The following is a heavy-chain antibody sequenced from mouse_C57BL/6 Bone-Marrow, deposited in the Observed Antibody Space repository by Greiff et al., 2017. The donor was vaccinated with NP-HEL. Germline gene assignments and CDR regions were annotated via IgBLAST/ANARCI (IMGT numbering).Heavy chain of an antibody. CDR1: GYTFTEYT. V-gene: IGHV1-62-2*01. J-gene: IGHJ2*01. CDR3: ARHEDRDSNHYFDY. D-gene: IGHD2-5*01. Sequence: QVQLQQSGAELVKPGASVKLSCKASGYTFTEYTIHWVKQRPGQGLEWIGGVYPGSGSIKYNENCKGKATLTAYKSSSTVYMELSRWSSADSAVYFCARHEDRDSNHYFDYWGQGTTLTVSS. CDR2: VYPGSGSI.